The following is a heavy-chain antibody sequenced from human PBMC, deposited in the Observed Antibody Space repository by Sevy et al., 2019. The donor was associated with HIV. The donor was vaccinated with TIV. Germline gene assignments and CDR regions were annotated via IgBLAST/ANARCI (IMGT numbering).Heavy chain of an antibody. CDR3: AREAGGYDYDYGMDV. D-gene: IGHD5-12*01. V-gene: IGHV4-39*02. CDR1: GGTIVSSRHY. J-gene: IGHJ6*02. CDR2: IYYNGHT. Sequence: SESLSLTCSVSGGTIVSSRHYWGWIRQTPGKGLEWIGSIYYNGHTYYNPSLNSRLTICIDTTKNQFSLNLSSVTAADTAIYFCAREAGGYDYDYGMDVWGQGTTVTVSS.